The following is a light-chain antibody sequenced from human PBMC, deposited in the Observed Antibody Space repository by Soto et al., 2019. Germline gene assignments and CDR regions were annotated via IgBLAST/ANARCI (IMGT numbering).Light chain of an antibody. Sequence: QSALTQPACVSGSPGQSITISCTGTSSDVGSYNLVSWYQQHPGKAPKLMIYEGSKRPSGVSNRFSGSKSGNTASLTISGLQAEDEADYYCCSYAGSSTWVFGTGTKVTVL. V-gene: IGLV2-23*01. CDR3: CSYAGSSTWV. J-gene: IGLJ1*01. CDR1: SSDVGSYNL. CDR2: EGS.